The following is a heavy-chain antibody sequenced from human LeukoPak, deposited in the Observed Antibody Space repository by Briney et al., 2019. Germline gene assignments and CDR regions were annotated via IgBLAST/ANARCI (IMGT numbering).Heavy chain of an antibody. Sequence: PVASVKVSCKASGYTFTSYYMHWVRQAPGQGLEWMGWINPNSGGTNYAQKFQGRVTMTRDTSISTAYMELSRLRSDDTAVYYCARDNIQSPPNNWFDPWGQGTLVTVSS. V-gene: IGHV1-2*02. J-gene: IGHJ5*02. D-gene: IGHD2/OR15-2a*01. CDR3: ARDNIQSPPNNWFDP. CDR1: GYTFTSYY. CDR2: INPNSGGT.